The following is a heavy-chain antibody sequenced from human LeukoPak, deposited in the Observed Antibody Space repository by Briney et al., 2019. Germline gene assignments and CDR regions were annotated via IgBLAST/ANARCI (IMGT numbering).Heavy chain of an antibody. CDR3: ASTVFGVTYNWFDP. V-gene: IGHV4-61*02. CDR2: FHTGGGT. D-gene: IGHD3-3*01. CDR1: GASISSGSYF. Sequence: PSQTLSLTCTVSGASISSGSYFWSWVRQPAGKALEWIGRFHTGGGTNYNPSLESRVTISVDTSKNPFSLKLTSVTAADTAVYYCASTVFGVTYNWFDPWGQGTLVTVSS. J-gene: IGHJ5*02.